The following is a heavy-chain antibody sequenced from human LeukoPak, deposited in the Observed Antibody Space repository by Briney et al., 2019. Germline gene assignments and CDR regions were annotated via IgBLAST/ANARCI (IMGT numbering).Heavy chain of an antibody. CDR2: INTDGSST. Sequence: GGPLRLSFPPSGFPFSSYGMPWFRKAPGKGRVWVSRINTDGSSTSYADSVKGRFTISRDNAKNTLYLQMNSLRAEDTAVYYCARSKYGDYPYFDYWGQGTLVTVPS. D-gene: IGHD4-17*01. CDR1: GFPFSSYG. CDR3: ARSKYGDYPYFDY. V-gene: IGHV3-74*01. J-gene: IGHJ4*02.